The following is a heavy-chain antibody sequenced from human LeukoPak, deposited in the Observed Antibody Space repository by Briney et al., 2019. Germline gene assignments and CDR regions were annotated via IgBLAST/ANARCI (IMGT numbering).Heavy chain of an antibody. V-gene: IGHV1-69*13. D-gene: IGHD2-2*01. CDR2: IIPIFGTA. Sequence: RASVKVSCKASGGTFSSYAISWVRQAPGQGLEWMGGIIPIFGTANYAQKFQGRVTITADESTSTAYMELSSLRSDDTAVYYCARRVCSSTSCYGPDYWGQGTLVTVSS. CDR3: ARRVCSSTSCYGPDY. CDR1: GGTFSSYA. J-gene: IGHJ4*02.